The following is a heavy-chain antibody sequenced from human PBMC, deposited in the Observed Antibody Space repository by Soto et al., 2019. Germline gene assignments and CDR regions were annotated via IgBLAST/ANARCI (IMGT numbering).Heavy chain of an antibody. CDR1: GGXFSSYA. CDR3: AKTRVIVVVPAAMGYFDY. Sequence: XSXRXSCGASGGXFSSYAMSWVRQAXXXXLERVSAIRGSGGSTYYADSVKGRFTISRDNSKNTLYLQMNSLRAEDTAVYYCAKTRVIVVVPAAMGYFDYWGQGTLVTVSS. CDR2: IRGSGGST. V-gene: IGHV3-23*01. D-gene: IGHD2-2*01. J-gene: IGHJ4*02.